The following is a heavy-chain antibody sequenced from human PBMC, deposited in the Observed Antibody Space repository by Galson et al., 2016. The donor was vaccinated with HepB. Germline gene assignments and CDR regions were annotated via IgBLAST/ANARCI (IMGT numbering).Heavy chain of an antibody. CDR3: AVYSFPIAAAGPARSLQH. CDR1: GFTFSSSW. J-gene: IGHJ1*01. CDR2: INSDGSST. V-gene: IGHV3-74*01. Sequence: SLRLSCAASGFTFSSSWMPWVRQAPGKGLVWVSRINSDGSSTNYADSVKGRFTISRDNAKNTLYLQMNSLRAEDTAVYYCAVYSFPIAAAGPARSLQHWGQGTLVTVSS. D-gene: IGHD6-13*01.